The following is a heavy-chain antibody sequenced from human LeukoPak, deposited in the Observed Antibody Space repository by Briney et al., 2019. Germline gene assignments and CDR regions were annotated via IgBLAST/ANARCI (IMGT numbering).Heavy chain of an antibody. CDR1: GFTDSSNY. V-gene: IGHV3-53*01. D-gene: IGHD2-15*01. J-gene: IGHJ4*02. Sequence: PGGSLRLSCPVSGFTDSSNYMSWVRQAPGKGLEWVSLIHSGGTTDYADSVKDRFTISRDYSKNTVNLQINSLRAEDTAVYYCARERRYCSGDNCYSGLDYWGQGTLVTVSS. CDR2: IHSGGTT. CDR3: ARERRYCSGDNCYSGLDY.